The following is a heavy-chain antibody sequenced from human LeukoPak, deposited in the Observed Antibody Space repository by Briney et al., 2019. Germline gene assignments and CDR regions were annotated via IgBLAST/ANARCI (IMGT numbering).Heavy chain of an antibody. Sequence: GGSLRLSCAASGFTFSDFHMSWIRQAPGKGLEWVSYISGSAGTTYYAASVKGRFTSSRDNARNSLYLQMNSLRAEDTAVYYCARDFGAQLWSFDYWGQGTLVTVSS. J-gene: IGHJ4*02. CDR2: ISGSAGTT. D-gene: IGHD5-18*01. CDR3: ARDFGAQLWSFDY. V-gene: IGHV3-11*01. CDR1: GFTFSDFH.